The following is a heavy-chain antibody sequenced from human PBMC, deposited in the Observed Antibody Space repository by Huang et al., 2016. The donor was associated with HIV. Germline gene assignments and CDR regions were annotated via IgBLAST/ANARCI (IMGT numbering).Heavy chain of an antibody. D-gene: IGHD7-27*01. Sequence: QVQLVQSGAEVKKPGSSVKVSCKASGDAFNKYTISWLRQAPGQGLEWMGEIIPIFGAANYAQKFQGRSTITADESTSTAYMELSSLRSDDTAVYYCARGETGDPLFVYWGQGTLVTVSS. CDR2: IIPIFGAA. J-gene: IGHJ4*02. V-gene: IGHV1-69*12. CDR3: ARGETGDPLFVY. CDR1: GDAFNKYT.